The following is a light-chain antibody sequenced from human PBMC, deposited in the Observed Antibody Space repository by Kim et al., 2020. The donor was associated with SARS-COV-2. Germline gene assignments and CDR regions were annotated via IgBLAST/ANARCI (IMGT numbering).Light chain of an antibody. CDR1: SIGSKS. J-gene: IGLJ2*01. CDR3: QVWDSSGDHRVV. CDR2: YDS. V-gene: IGLV3-21*04. Sequence: PGNTARITCGGSSIGSKSVHWYQQMPGQAPVLVISYDSDRPSGIPERFSGSNSGNTATLTISRVEAGDEADYYCQVWDSSGDHRVVFGGGTQLTVL.